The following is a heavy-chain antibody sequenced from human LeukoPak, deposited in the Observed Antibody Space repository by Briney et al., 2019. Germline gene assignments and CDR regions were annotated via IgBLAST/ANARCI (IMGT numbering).Heavy chain of an antibody. V-gene: IGHV7-4-1*02. CDR1: GYTFTSYA. CDR3: ARKSVAATPRDIVYQYYSMDV. Sequence: ASVKVSCKASGYTFTSYAMNWVRQAPGQGLEWMGWINTNTGNPTYAQGFTGRFVFSLDTSVSTACLQISSLKAEDTAVYYCARKSVAATPRDIVYQYYSMDVWGKGTTVTVSS. CDR2: INTNTGNP. D-gene: IGHD2-15*01. J-gene: IGHJ6*03.